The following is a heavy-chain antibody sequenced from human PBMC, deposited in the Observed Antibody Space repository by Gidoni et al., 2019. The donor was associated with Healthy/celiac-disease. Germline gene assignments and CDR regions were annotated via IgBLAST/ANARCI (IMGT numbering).Heavy chain of an antibody. CDR1: GLTFSISD. CDR2: IGTAGDT. J-gene: IGHJ6*02. Sequence: EVQLVESGGGLVQPGGSLRLSCAASGLTFSISDMPWVRQDTGKGLEWGSAIGTAGDTYYPGSVKGRFTIARENAKNSLYLQMNSLRAEDTAVYYCARGYCSGGSCYLPYYYYGMDVWGQGTTVTVSS. D-gene: IGHD2-15*01. CDR3: ARGYCSGGSCYLPYYYYGMDV. V-gene: IGHV3-13*01.